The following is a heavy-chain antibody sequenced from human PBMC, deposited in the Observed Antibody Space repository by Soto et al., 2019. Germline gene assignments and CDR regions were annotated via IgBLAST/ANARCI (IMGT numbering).Heavy chain of an antibody. V-gene: IGHV3-74*01. Sequence: GGSLSLSCAASGFTFRGYWVHWVRQAPGKGLVWVSRINSDGRITTYADSVKGRFTISRDNSKNTLYLQMNSLRAEDTAVYYCAIGGTHGPLSVFDYWGQGTLVTVSS. D-gene: IGHD3-16*01. CDR1: GFTFRGYW. J-gene: IGHJ4*02. CDR3: AIGGTHGPLSVFDY. CDR2: INSDGRIT.